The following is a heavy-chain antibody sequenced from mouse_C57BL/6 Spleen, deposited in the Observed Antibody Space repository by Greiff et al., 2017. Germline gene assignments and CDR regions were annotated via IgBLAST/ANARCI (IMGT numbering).Heavy chain of an antibody. D-gene: IGHD2-2*01. J-gene: IGHJ3*01. CDR3: TTRGYYGYLGFSC. Sequence: VQLQQSGAELVRPGASVKLSCKASGFTINDYYMHWVKQRPEQGLEWIGWIDPANGDTEYDPKFQGKATITADTSSNTAYLQLSSLTSEDTAVYYCTTRGYYGYLGFSCWGQGALVT. CDR1: GFTINDYY. V-gene: IGHV14-4*01. CDR2: IDPANGDT.